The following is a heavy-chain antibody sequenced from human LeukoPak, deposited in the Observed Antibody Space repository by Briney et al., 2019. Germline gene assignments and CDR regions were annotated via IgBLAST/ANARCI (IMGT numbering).Heavy chain of an antibody. CDR2: IYSGGST. J-gene: IGHJ4*02. CDR3: ARDRSSSGWGPGYFDY. V-gene: IGHV3-53*05. CDR1: GFTVSSNY. D-gene: IGHD6-19*01. Sequence: PGGSLRLSCAASGFTVSSNYMSWVRQAPGKGLEWVSVIYSGGSTYYADSVKGRFTISRDNSKNTLYLQMNSLRAEDTAVYYCARDRSSSGWGPGYFDYWGQGTLVTVSS.